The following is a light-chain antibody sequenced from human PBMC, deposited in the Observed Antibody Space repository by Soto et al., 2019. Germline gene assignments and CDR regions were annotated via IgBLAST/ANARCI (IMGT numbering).Light chain of an antibody. CDR2: EVS. CDR1: SSDVGGYNY. Sequence: HSVLTQPASVSGSPGQSITISCTGTSSDVGGYNYVSWYQQHPGKAPKLMIYEVSNRPSGVSNRFSGSKSGNTASLTISGLQAEDEADYYCSSYTSSSLNYVFGTGTKVTVL. V-gene: IGLV2-14*01. CDR3: SSYTSSSLNYV. J-gene: IGLJ1*01.